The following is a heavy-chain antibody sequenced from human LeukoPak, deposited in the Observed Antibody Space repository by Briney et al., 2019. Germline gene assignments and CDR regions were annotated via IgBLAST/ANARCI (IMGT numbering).Heavy chain of an antibody. CDR2: IYSGGST. J-gene: IGHJ6*03. CDR1: GFTVSSNY. CDR3: ARDHYYGSGSLGYYMDV. V-gene: IGHV3-53*01. Sequence: PGGSLRLSCAASGFTVSSNYMSWVRQAPGKGLEWVSVIYSGGSTYYADSVKGRFTISRDNSKNTPYLQMNSLRAEDTAVYYCARDHYYGSGSLGYYMDVWGKGTTVTVSS. D-gene: IGHD3-10*01.